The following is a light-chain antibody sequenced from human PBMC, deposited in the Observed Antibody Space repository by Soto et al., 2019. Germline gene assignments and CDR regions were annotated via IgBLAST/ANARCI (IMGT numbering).Light chain of an antibody. CDR1: QSVSSN. Sequence: SPAVLSVSQRARVALSCRAIQSVSSNLVWYHQKPGQAPRLLIHGTSSRATGIPDRFSGSGSGTDFTLTINSLEPEDFAVYYCQHFGRSLRTVGQGTKAEIK. J-gene: IGKJ1*01. CDR2: GTS. V-gene: IGKV3-20*01. CDR3: QHFGRSLRT.